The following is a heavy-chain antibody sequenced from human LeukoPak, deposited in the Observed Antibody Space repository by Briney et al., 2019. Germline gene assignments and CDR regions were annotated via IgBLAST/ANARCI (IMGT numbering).Heavy chain of an antibody. Sequence: SETLSLTCAVYGGSFSGYYWSWIRQPPGKGLEWIGEINHSGSTNYNRSLKSRVTISVDTSKNQFSLKLSSVTAADTAVYYCARQVEVVPAAMPNTFDYWGQGTLVTVSS. CDR1: GGSFSGYY. CDR2: INHSGST. CDR3: ARQVEVVPAAMPNTFDY. D-gene: IGHD2-2*01. J-gene: IGHJ4*02. V-gene: IGHV4-34*01.